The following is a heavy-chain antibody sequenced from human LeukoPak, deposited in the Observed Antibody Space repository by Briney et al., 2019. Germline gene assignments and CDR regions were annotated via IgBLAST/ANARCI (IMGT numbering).Heavy chain of an antibody. CDR3: AKGGAWNLPGP. D-gene: IGHD1-1*01. Sequence: SETLSLTCVVSGVSVSNSIWWSWVRQPPGEGLEWIGEVFHTGSTNYNPSLKSRVTVSMDKSNNQLSLKLDSVTAADTAVYYCAKGGAWNLPGPWGQGILVTVSS. V-gene: IGHV4-4*02. CDR1: GVSVSNSIW. CDR2: VFHTGST. J-gene: IGHJ5*02.